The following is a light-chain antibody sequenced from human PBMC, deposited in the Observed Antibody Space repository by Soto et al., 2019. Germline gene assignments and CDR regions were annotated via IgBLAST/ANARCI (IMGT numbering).Light chain of an antibody. CDR2: RAS. V-gene: IGKV3-20*01. CDR3: HQYGCPWA. CDR1: QSVSSSY. Sequence: EIVFTQSPGTLSLSPGERATLSCRASQSVSSSYLAWYQQKPGHAPRLLMYRASSRATGIPDRFSGSGSGRDFTRAISRLEPEGFAVYYRHQYGCPWAFGQGTKLDIK. J-gene: IGKJ1*01.